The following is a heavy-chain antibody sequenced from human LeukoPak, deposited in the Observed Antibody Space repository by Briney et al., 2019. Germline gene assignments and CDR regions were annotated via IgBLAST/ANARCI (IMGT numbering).Heavy chain of an antibody. J-gene: IGHJ4*02. V-gene: IGHV1-8*01. CDR3: ARDRGDSSGYYCSDY. CDR2: MNPNSGNT. Sequence: ASVKVSCKASGYTFTSYDINWVRQATGQGLEWMGWMNPNSGNTGYAQKFQGRVTMTRNTSISTAYVELSSLRSEDTAVYYCARDRGDSSGYYCSDYWGQGTLVTVSS. D-gene: IGHD3-22*01. CDR1: GYTFTSYD.